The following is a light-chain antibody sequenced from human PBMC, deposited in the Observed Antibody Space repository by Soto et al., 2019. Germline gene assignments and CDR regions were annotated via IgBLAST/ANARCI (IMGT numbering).Light chain of an antibody. J-gene: IGKJ1*01. V-gene: IGKV3-20*01. CDR3: QQYGSSPRT. CDR1: QSVSRN. Sequence: EIVSTQSPGTLSCSPGERATLSCRASQSVSRNLAWYQQTPGQAPRLLIYATSTRATGIPDRFSGSGSGTDFTLPSSRLEPEDFAVYYCQQYGSSPRTFGQGTKVDIK. CDR2: ATS.